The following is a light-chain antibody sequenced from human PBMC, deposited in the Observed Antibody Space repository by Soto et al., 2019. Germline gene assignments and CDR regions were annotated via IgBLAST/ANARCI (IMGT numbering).Light chain of an antibody. CDR1: QSISSW. Sequence: DIQMTQSPSTLSASVGDRVTITCRDSQSISSWLAWYQQKPGKAPKLLIYKASSLKSGVPSRFSGSGSGTEFTLTISSLQPDDFATYYCQHRDTFGQGTKLEIK. J-gene: IGKJ2*01. CDR2: KAS. V-gene: IGKV1-5*03. CDR3: QHRDT.